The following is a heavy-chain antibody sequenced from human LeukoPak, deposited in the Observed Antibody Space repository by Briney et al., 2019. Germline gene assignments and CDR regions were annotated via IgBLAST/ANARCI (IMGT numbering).Heavy chain of an antibody. CDR3: ARVIESYGDSAY. J-gene: IGHJ4*02. D-gene: IGHD4-17*01. Sequence: GGXLRLSCXASGFTFSSFSMSWVRQAPGKGLEWISYIASSSSSMYYADSVKGRFTISRDNAKNSLYLQMNSLTAEDTAVYYCARVIESYGDSAYWGQGXXV. V-gene: IGHV3-48*04. CDR1: GFTFSSFS. CDR2: IASSSSSM.